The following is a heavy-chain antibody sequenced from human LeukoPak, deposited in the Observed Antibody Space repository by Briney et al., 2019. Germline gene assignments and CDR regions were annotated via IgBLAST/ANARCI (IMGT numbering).Heavy chain of an antibody. CDR3: ARDGKETLFVFDP. CDR2: IIPIFGTA. V-gene: IGHV1-69*05. CDR1: GGTFSSYA. Sequence: SVKVSCKAPGGTFSSYAISWVRQAPGQGLEWMGGIIPIFGTANYAQKFQGRVTITTDESTSTAYMELSSLRSEDTAVYYCARDGKETLFVFDPWGQGTLVTVSS. J-gene: IGHJ5*02. D-gene: IGHD1-1*01.